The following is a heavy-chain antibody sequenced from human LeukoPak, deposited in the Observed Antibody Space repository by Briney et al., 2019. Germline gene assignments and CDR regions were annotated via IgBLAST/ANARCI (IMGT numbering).Heavy chain of an antibody. CDR2: IRSKAYRGTT. CDR3: YRGPIQLWIHNAMDV. D-gene: IGHD5-18*01. CDR1: GFTFGDHA. J-gene: IGHJ6*02. V-gene: IGHV3-49*04. Sequence: GGALRLSCATSGFTFGDHAMSWVRQAPGKGLEWGGFIRSKAYRGTTEYAPSVRGRFSISRDDSNSIDYLLMNTLQTEATAVYYCYRGPIQLWIHNAMDVWGQGTTVTVSS.